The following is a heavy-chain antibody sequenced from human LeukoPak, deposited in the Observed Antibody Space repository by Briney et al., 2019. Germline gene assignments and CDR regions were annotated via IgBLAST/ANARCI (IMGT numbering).Heavy chain of an antibody. D-gene: IGHD6-13*01. CDR2: IYTSGST. CDR3: ARHFQQQLVPYYYGMDV. CDR1: GGSISSYY. V-gene: IGHV4-4*07. J-gene: IGHJ6*02. Sequence: SETLSLTCTVSGGSISSYYWSWIRQPAGKGLEWIGRIYTSGSTNYNPSLKSRVTISVDTSKNQFSLKLSSVTAADTAVYYCARHFQQQLVPYYYGMDVWGQGTTVTVSS.